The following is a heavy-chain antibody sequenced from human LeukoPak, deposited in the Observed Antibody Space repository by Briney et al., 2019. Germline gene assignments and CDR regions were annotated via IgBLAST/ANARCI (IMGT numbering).Heavy chain of an antibody. CDR2: IDTSTTYM. CDR3: ARRQGSYFDTSGYYYG. D-gene: IGHD3-22*01. J-gene: IGHJ4*02. V-gene: IGHV3-21*01. CDR1: GFTFSSYS. Sequence: GGSLRLSCAASGFTFSSYSMNWVRQAPGKGLEWVSSIDTSTTYMTYADSVKGRFTISRDNAKNSLYLQMNSLRAEDTAVYYCARRQGSYFDTSGYYYGWGQGTLVTVSS.